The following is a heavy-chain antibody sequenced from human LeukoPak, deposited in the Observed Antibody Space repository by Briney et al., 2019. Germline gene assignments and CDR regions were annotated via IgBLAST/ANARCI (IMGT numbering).Heavy chain of an antibody. CDR3: AREITSSGWPLFDY. CDR1: SGSISSSNW. D-gene: IGHD6-19*01. J-gene: IGHJ4*02. Sequence: SGTLSLTCAVSSGSISSSNWWSWIRQPPGKGLEWIGYIYYSGSTNYNPSLKSRVTISVDTSKNQFSLKLSSVTAADTAVYYCAREITSSGWPLFDYWGLGTLVTVSS. V-gene: IGHV4-61*01. CDR2: IYYSGST.